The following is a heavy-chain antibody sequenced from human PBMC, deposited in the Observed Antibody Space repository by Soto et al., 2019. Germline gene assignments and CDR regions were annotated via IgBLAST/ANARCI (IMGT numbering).Heavy chain of an antibody. CDR3: ARPDIPTRSTDYDPPFAL. CDR2: IYYSGST. J-gene: IGHJ4*02. Sequence: PSETLSLTCTVSGGSISSYYWSWIRQPPGKGLEWIGYIYYSGSTNYNPSLKSRVTISVDKSISTAYLQWNSLKASDTAIYYCARPDIPTRSTDYDPPFALWGQGTLVTVSS. D-gene: IGHD3-16*01. V-gene: IGHV4-59*12. CDR1: GGSISSYY.